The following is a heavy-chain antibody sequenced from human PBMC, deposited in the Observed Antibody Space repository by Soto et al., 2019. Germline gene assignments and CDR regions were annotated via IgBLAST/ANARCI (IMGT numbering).Heavy chain of an antibody. V-gene: IGHV1-2*04. CDR3: ARGGVVVIQNYYYGMDV. Sequence: VKVSCKASGYTFTSYGISWVRQAPGQGLEWMGWINPNIGSTNYAQKFQGWVTMTRDTSISTAYMELSRLRSDDTAVYYCARGGVVVIQNYYYGMDVWGQGTTVTVSS. D-gene: IGHD3-22*01. CDR2: INPNIGST. J-gene: IGHJ6*02. CDR1: GYTFTSYG.